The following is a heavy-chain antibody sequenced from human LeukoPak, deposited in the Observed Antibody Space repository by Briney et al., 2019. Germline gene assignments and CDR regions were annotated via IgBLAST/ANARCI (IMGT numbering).Heavy chain of an antibody. J-gene: IGHJ4*02. Sequence: PGGSLRLSCAASGFTFSSYSMNWVRQAPGKGLEWVSFISSSSSYIYYADSVKGRFTISRDNAKNSLYLQMNSLRAEDTAVYYCARGWYSSSWYGFDYWGQGTLVTVSS. V-gene: IGHV3-21*01. CDR3: ARGWYSSSWYGFDY. D-gene: IGHD6-13*01. CDR1: GFTFSSYS. CDR2: ISSSSSYI.